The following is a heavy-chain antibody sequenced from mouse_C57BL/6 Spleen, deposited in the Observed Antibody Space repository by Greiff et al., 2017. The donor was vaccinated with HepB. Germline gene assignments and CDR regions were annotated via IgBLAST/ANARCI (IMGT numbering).Heavy chain of an antibody. CDR1: GYTFTSYG. D-gene: IGHD4-1*01. Sequence: VHLVESGAELARPGASVKLSCKASGYTFTSYGISWVKQRTGQGLEWIGEIYPRSGNTYYNEKFKGKATLTADKSSSTAYMELRSLTSEDSAVYFCANWDGILYFDYWGQGTTLTVSS. CDR2: IYPRSGNT. CDR3: ANWDGILYFDY. J-gene: IGHJ2*01. V-gene: IGHV1-81*01.